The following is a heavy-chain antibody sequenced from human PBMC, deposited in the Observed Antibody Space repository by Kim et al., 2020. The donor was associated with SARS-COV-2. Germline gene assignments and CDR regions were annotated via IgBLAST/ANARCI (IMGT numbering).Heavy chain of an antibody. Sequence: SETLSLTCTVSGGSISGYYWSWIRQPPGKGLEWIGYIYYSGSTNYNPSLKSRVTISVDTSKNQFSLKLSSVTAADTAVYYCARDSSGYDDSSFDYWGQGTLVTVSS. CDR2: IYYSGST. V-gene: IGHV4-59*12. D-gene: IGHD5-12*01. CDR3: ARDSSGYDDSSFDY. CDR1: GGSISGYY. J-gene: IGHJ4*02.